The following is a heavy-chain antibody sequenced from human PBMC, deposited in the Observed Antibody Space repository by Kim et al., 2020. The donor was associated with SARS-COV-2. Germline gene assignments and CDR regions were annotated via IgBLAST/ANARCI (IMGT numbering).Heavy chain of an antibody. CDR2: ISYDGSNK. D-gene: IGHD3-10*01. CDR3: ARAARGSYYYGVDV. J-gene: IGHJ6*02. Sequence: GGSLRLSCAASGFTFSSYAMHWVRQAPGKGLEWVAVISYDGSNKYYADSVKGRFTISRDNSKNTLYLQMNSLRAEDTAVYYCARAARGSYYYGVDVWGQGTTVTVSS. CDR1: GFTFSSYA. V-gene: IGHV3-30*04.